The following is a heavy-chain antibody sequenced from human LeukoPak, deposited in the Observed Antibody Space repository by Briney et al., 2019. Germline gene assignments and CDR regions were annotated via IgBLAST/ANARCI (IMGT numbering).Heavy chain of an antibody. CDR2: IIPILGIA. J-gene: IGHJ4*02. V-gene: IGHV1-69*04. D-gene: IGHD6-6*01. CDR1: GGTFSSYA. Sequence: GSSVKVSCKASGGTFSSYAISWVRQAPGQGLEWMGRIIPILGIANYAQKLQGRVTMTTDTSTSTAYMELRSLRSDDTAVYYCAREARIAARLIDYWGQGTLVTVSS. CDR3: AREARIAARLIDY.